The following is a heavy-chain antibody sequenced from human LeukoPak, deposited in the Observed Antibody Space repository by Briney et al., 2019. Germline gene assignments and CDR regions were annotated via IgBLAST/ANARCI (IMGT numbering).Heavy chain of an antibody. Sequence: GGSLRLSCAASGFTFSSYSMNWVRQAPGKGLEWVSSISSSSYIYYADSVKGRFTISRDNAKNSLYLQMNSLRAEDTAVYYCARDPHYYDSSVYYYYYMDVWGKGTTVTVSS. J-gene: IGHJ6*03. CDR3: ARDPHYYDSSVYYYYYMDV. V-gene: IGHV3-21*01. D-gene: IGHD3-22*01. CDR2: ISSSSYI. CDR1: GFTFSSYS.